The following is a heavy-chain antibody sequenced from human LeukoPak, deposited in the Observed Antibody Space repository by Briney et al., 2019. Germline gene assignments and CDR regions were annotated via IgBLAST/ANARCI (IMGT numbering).Heavy chain of an antibody. Sequence: SETLSLTCTVSGGSISSYYWSWIRQPPGKGLEWIGYIYYSGSTNYNPSLKSRVTISVDTSKNQFSLKLSSVIAADTAVYYCARAGGYCGRISCPYYFDYWGQGSLVAVSS. V-gene: IGHV4-59*01. D-gene: IGHD2-15*01. J-gene: IGHJ4*02. CDR2: IYYSGST. CDR3: ARAGGYCGRISCPYYFDY. CDR1: GGSISSYY.